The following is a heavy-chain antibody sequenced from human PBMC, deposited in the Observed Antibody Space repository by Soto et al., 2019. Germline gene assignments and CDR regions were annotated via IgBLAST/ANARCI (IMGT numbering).Heavy chain of an antibody. Sequence: HPGGSLRLSCTGSGFTFSNTGMPLVGQAPGKGLEWVAFMSYDGSEKFYGDSVKGRFTISRDNSERTLYLHMSSLRGDDTAVYYCAIVRVKDSSLDYWGQGTLVTVSS. CDR3: AIVRVKDSSLDY. J-gene: IGHJ4*02. CDR1: GFTFSNTG. V-gene: IGHV3-30*03. CDR2: MSYDGSEK. D-gene: IGHD3-10*01.